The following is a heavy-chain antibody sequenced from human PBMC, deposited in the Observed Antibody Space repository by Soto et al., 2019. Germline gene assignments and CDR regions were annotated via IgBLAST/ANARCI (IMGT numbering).Heavy chain of an antibody. Sequence: GGSLRLSCAASGFTFSSYGMHWVRQAPGKGLEWVAVIWYDGSNKYYADSVKGRFTISRDNSKNTLYLQMNSLRAEDTAVYYCARGPIFYGDYVDYWGQGTLVTVSS. CDR3: ARGPIFYGDYVDY. CDR1: GFTFSSYG. V-gene: IGHV3-33*01. CDR2: IWYDGSNK. D-gene: IGHD4-17*01. J-gene: IGHJ4*02.